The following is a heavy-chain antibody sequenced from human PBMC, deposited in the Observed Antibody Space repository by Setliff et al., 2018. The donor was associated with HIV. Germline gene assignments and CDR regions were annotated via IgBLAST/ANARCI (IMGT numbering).Heavy chain of an antibody. CDR3: ARGVRDNSGWSSYYFDY. V-gene: IGHV4-34*01. CDR1: GGSFSGYY. CDR2: INHSGRT. J-gene: IGHJ4*02. Sequence: SETLSLTCAVYGGSFSGYYWSWIRQAPGKGLEWIGEINHSGRTKYNPSLKSRVTTSVDTSKKQFSLRLTSVTAADTAVYYCARGVRDNSGWSSYYFDYWGQGTLVTVSS. D-gene: IGHD6-19*01.